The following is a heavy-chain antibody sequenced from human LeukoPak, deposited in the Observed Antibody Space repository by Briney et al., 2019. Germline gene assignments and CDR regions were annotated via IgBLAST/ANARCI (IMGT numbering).Heavy chain of an antibody. V-gene: IGHV1-46*01. CDR1: GYTFTSNY. CDR2: IYPRDGST. J-gene: IGHJ4*02. CDR3: ARDQEGFDY. Sequence: ASVKVSCKASGYTFTSNYIHWVRQAPGQGLEWMGMIYPRDGSTSYAQKFQGRVTVTRGTPTSTVHMELSGLRSEDTAVYYCARDQEGFDYWGQGTLVTVSS.